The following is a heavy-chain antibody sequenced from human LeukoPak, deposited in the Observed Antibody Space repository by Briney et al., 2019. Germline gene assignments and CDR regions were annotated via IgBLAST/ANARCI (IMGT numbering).Heavy chain of an antibody. CDR2: IYTSGST. Sequence: SETLSLTCTVSGGSISSYYWSWIRQPAGKGLEWIGRIYTSGSTNYNPSLKSRVTMSVDTSKNQFFLKLSSVTAADTAVYYCARDGYDFWSGYHNYWYFDLWGRGTLVTVSS. CDR1: GGSISSYY. D-gene: IGHD3-3*01. V-gene: IGHV4-4*07. CDR3: ARDGYDFWSGYHNYWYFDL. J-gene: IGHJ2*01.